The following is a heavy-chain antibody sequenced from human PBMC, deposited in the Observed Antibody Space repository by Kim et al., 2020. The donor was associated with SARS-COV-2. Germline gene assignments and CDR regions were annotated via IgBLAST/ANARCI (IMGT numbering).Heavy chain of an antibody. CDR3: ARGDYGDYGWFDP. J-gene: IGHJ5*02. V-gene: IGHV3-33*05. CDR1: GFTFSSYG. Sequence: GGSLRLSCAASGFTFSSYGMHWVRQAPGKGLEWVAVISYDGSNKYYADSVKGRFTISRDNSKNTLYLQMNSLRAEDTAVYYCARGDYGDYGWFDPWGQGTMVTVSS. CDR2: ISYDGSNK. D-gene: IGHD4-17*01.